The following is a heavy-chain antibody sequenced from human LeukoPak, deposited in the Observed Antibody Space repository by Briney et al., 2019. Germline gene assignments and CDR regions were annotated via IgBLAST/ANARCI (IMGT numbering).Heavy chain of an antibody. V-gene: IGHV5-51*01. CDR3: ARLDFWSSYYTN. D-gene: IGHD3-3*01. J-gene: IGHJ4*02. CDR1: GYSSTSYW. Sequence: GECLKISCKGSGYSSTSYWISWVRHMPGKGLEWMGIIHPGDTNTRYSPSFQGQVTFSVDKSISTAYLQWSSLKASDTAMYYCARLDFWSSYYTNWGQGTLVTVSS. CDR2: IHPGDTNT.